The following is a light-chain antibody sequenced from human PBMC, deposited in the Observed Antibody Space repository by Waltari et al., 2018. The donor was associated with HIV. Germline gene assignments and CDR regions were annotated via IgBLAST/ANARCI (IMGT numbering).Light chain of an antibody. CDR3: SSYAGINPVI. CDR2: EVN. Sequence: QSALTQPRSVSGSPGQSVTISCTGTSSDVGGYNYVSWYQQHPGKVPKLLIFEVNKRPSGVPDRFSGSKSGNTASLTVSGLQAEDEAEYSCSSYAGINPVIFGGGTTLTVL. CDR1: SSDVGGYNY. V-gene: IGLV2-11*01. J-gene: IGLJ2*01.